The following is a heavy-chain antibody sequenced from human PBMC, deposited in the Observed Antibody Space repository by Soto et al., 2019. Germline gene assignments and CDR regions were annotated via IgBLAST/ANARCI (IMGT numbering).Heavy chain of an antibody. J-gene: IGHJ4*02. Sequence: PSETLSLTCTVSGGSISRYYWSWIRQSPGKGLVWLGHIYNSGSTIYNPSLKSRVTISVDTSKNKMSLELTSVSAADTAVYYCARGAAARTAYFDYWGRGTQVTVSS. CDR2: IYNSGST. CDR1: GGSISRYY. V-gene: IGHV4-59*01. D-gene: IGHD2-2*01. CDR3: ARGAAARTAYFDY.